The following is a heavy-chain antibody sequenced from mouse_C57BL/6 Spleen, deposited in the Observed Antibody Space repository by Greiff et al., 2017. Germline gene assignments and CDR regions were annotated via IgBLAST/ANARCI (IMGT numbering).Heavy chain of an antibody. CDR1: GYTFTSYW. V-gene: IGHV1-69*01. J-gene: IGHJ2*01. CDR2: IDPSDSYT. Sequence: QVQLQQPGAELVMPGASVKLSCKASGYTFTSYWMHWVKQRPGQGLEWIGEIDPSDSYTNYNQKFKGKSTLTVDKSSSTAYMQLSSLTSEDSAVYYCARRPFQTFYFDYWGQGTTLTVSS. CDR3: ARRPFQTFYFDY.